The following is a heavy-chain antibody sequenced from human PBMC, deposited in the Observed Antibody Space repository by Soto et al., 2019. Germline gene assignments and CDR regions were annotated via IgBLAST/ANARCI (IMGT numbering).Heavy chain of an antibody. V-gene: IGHV1-24*01. CDR1: GYTLTELS. CDR2: FDPEDGET. J-gene: IGHJ4*02. CDR3: ATYYYDSSGYYNIDY. D-gene: IGHD3-22*01. Sequence: ASVKVSCKVSGYTLTELSMHWVRQAPGEGLEWMGGFDPEDGETIYAQKFQGRVTMTEDTSTDTAYMELSSLRSEDTAVYYCATYYYDSSGYYNIDYRGQGTLVTVSS.